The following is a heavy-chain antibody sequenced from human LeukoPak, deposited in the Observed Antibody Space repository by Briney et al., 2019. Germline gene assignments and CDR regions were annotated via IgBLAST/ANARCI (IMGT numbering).Heavy chain of an antibody. CDR2: IRYDGSNK. D-gene: IGHD6-13*01. J-gene: IGHJ4*02. CDR3: AKIPVGYSSSWYMVY. CDR1: GFTFSSYG. Sequence: GRSLRLSCAASGFTFSSYGMHWVRQAPGKGLEWVAFIRYDGSNKYYADSVKGRFTISRDNSKNTLYLQMNSLRAEDTAVYYCAKIPVGYSSSWYMVYWGQGTLVTVSS. V-gene: IGHV3-30*02.